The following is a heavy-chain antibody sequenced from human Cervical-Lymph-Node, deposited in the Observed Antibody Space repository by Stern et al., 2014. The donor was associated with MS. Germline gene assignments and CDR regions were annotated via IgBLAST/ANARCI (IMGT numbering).Heavy chain of an antibody. CDR1: GYSFTSDD. Sequence: VQLVQSGAEVKKPGASVKLSCKASGYSFTSDDINWLRQAPGPGLEWMGWMNPDSGDTGYAQKFQGRFTITRDTSISTAYMELTSLTSDDTAVYYCTKAWVAWGQGTQVIVSS. J-gene: IGHJ4*02. D-gene: IGHD7-27*01. CDR3: TKAWVA. CDR2: MNPDSGDT. V-gene: IGHV1-8*01.